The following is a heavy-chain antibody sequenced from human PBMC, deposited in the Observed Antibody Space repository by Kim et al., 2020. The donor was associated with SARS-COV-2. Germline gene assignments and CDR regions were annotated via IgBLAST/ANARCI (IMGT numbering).Heavy chain of an antibody. V-gene: IGHV4-4*02. D-gene: IGHD6-13*01. Sequence: PTLRRRVTISLDKSKNQFSLKLSSVTAADTAVYYCARAGVIAAAPGAFDIWGQGTMVTVSS. J-gene: IGHJ3*02. CDR3: ARAGVIAAAPGAFDI.